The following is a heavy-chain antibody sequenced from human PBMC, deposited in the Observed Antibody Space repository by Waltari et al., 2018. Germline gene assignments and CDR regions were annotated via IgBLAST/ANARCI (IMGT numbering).Heavy chain of an antibody. CDR3: ARHPLAYSGSYYFDY. Sequence: QVQLQESGPGLVKPSETLSLTCAVSGYSISSGYYWGWIRQPPGKGLEWIGSIYHSGSTYYNPSLKSRVTISVDTSKNQFSLKLSSVTAADTAVYYCARHPLAYSGSYYFDYWGQGTLVTVSS. J-gene: IGHJ4*02. CDR1: GYSISSGYY. CDR2: IYHSGST. D-gene: IGHD1-26*01. V-gene: IGHV4-38-2*01.